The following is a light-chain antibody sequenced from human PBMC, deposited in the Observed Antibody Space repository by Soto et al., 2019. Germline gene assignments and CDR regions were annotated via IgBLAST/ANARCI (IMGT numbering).Light chain of an antibody. J-gene: IGLJ1*01. CDR2: NVS. Sequence: QSVLTQPASVSGSPGQSITISCTGTSSDVGAYNFVSWYRQHPGKAPKLIIYNVSDRPSGVSNPFSGSKSSNTASLTISGLQAEDEADYYCTSSTSRGTYVFGTGTKVTVL. CDR3: TSSTSRGTYV. CDR1: SSDVGAYNF. V-gene: IGLV2-14*03.